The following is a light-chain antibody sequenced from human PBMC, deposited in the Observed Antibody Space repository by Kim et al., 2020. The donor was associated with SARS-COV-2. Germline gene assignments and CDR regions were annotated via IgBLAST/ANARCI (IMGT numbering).Light chain of an antibody. CDR2: TAS. V-gene: IGKV1-8*01. CDR1: QGISSY. CDR3: QQYYSYPLT. Sequence: AIRMTQSPSSLSASTGDRVTITCRASQGISSYLAWYQQKPGKAPELLIYTASTLQSGVPSRFSGSGSGTDFTLTISSLQSEDFATYYCQQYYSYPLTFGGGTKVDIK. J-gene: IGKJ4*01.